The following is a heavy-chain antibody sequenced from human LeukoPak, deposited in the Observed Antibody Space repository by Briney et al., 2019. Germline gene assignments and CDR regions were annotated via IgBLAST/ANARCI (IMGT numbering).Heavy chain of an antibody. D-gene: IGHD6-13*01. V-gene: IGHV3-53*01. CDR3: ARASRRAAAGLGRYFDY. CDR2: IYSGGST. CDR1: GFTVSSNY. Sequence: GGSLRLSCAASGFTVSSNYMSWVRQAPGKGLEWVSVIYSGGSTYYADSVKGRFTISRDNSKNSLYLQMNSLRAEDTAVYYCARASRRAAAGLGRYFDYWGQGTLVTVSS. J-gene: IGHJ4*02.